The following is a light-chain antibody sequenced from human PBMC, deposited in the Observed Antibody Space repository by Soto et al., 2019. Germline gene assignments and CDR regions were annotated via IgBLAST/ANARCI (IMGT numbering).Light chain of an antibody. J-gene: IGLJ2*01. CDR3: QVWDSSRDHTDVV. Sequence: SYELTQPPSVSVAPGETATITCGGTKVGTKSVHWYQQKSGQAPVLVIYYDDDRPSGIPERFSGTNSGNTATLTISMVEAGDEADSFCQVWDSSRDHTDVVFGGGTELTVL. CDR2: YDD. CDR1: KVGTKS. V-gene: IGLV3-21*04.